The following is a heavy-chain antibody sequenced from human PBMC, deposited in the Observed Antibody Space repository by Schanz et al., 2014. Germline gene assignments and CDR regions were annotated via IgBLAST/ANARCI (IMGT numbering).Heavy chain of an antibody. CDR2: ISPYNGNT. D-gene: IGHD4-17*01. V-gene: IGHV1-18*01. CDR1: GYFFSSYG. J-gene: IGHJ4*02. Sequence: QVQLVQSGSGLKKPGASVKVSCKASGYFFSSYGISWVRQAPGQGLEWMGWISPYNGNTKYAEKLEDRVTMTTDISTSTAYMQLRSLTSDDTAVYYCARVVRSDYLSELDFWGQGTQVIVSS. CDR3: ARVVRSDYLSELDF.